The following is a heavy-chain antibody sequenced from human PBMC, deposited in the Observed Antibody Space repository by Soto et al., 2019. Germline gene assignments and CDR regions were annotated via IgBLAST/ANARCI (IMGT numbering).Heavy chain of an antibody. CDR3: ARDHFRAYGEYGSEYYRMDV. CDR1: GGTFSSYA. Sequence: ASVKVSCKASGGTFSSYAISWVRQAPGQGLEWMGGIIPIFGTANYAQKFQGRVTITADESTSTAYMELSSLRSEDTAVYYCARDHFRAYGEYGSEYYRMDVWGQGSTVTVSS. V-gene: IGHV1-69*13. CDR2: IIPIFGTA. D-gene: IGHD4-17*01. J-gene: IGHJ6*02.